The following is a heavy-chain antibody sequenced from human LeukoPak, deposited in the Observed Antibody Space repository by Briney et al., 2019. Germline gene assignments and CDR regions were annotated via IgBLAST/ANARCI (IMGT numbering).Heavy chain of an antibody. V-gene: IGHV4-39*07. Sequence: SETLSLTCTVSGGSISSSSYYRGWIRQPPGKGLEWIGHIYYSGSTYYNPFLKSRVTISVDTSKNQFSLRLSSVTAADTALYFCARIRINQYYFDYWGQGTLVTVSS. J-gene: IGHJ4*02. CDR3: ARIRINQYYFDY. CDR2: IYYSGST. D-gene: IGHD1-14*01. CDR1: GGSISSSSYY.